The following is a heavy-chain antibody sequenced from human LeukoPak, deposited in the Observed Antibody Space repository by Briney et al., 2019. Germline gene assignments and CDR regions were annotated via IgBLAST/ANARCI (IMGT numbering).Heavy chain of an antibody. CDR1: GFTVSGNY. J-gene: IGHJ6*04. D-gene: IGHD3-10*02. Sequence: GGSLRLSCAVSGFTVSGNYMSWVRQAPGKGLEWVSLIYSGGTTYYADSVKGRFTISRDNAKNSLYLQMNSLRAEDTAVYYCAELGITMIGGVWGKGTTVTISS. CDR2: IYSGGTT. CDR3: AELGITMIGGV. V-gene: IGHV3-53*01.